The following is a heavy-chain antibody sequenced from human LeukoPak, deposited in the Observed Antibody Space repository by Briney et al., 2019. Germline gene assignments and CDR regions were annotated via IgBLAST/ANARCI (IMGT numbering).Heavy chain of an antibody. CDR3: ATINYYDSSGYRGDAFDI. V-gene: IGHV1-46*01. D-gene: IGHD3-22*01. CDR1: GYTFTGYY. Sequence: GASVKVSCKASGYTFTGYYMHWVRQAPGQGLEWMGIINPSGGSTSYAQKFQGRVTMTRDTSTSTVYMELSSLRSEDTAVYYCATINYYDSSGYRGDAFDIWGQGTMVTVSS. J-gene: IGHJ3*02. CDR2: INPSGGST.